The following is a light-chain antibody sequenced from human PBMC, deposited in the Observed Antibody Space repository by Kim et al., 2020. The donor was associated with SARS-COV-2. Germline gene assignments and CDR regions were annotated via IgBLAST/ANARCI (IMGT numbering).Light chain of an antibody. CDR3: NSRDISGNHVV. Sequence: ALGETVRITCQGDSLRFHSASWYQQKPGQPPILVIYDKNNRPSGIPDRFSGSSSRNTTSLTITGTQAEDEADYYCNSRDISGNHVVFGGGTQLTVL. CDR2: DKN. J-gene: IGLJ2*01. CDR1: SLRFHS. V-gene: IGLV3-19*01.